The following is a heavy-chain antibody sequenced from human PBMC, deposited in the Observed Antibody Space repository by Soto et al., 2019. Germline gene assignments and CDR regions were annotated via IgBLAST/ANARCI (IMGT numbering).Heavy chain of an antibody. Sequence: GGSLRLSCAASEFTFSSDGMHWVRQAPGKGLEWVAVIWYDGSNKYYADSVKGRFTISRDNSKNTLYLQMNSLRAEDTAVYYCARDSGWHDAFDIWGQGTMVTVSS. V-gene: IGHV3-33*01. CDR3: ARDSGWHDAFDI. CDR1: EFTFSSDG. J-gene: IGHJ3*02. D-gene: IGHD6-19*01. CDR2: IWYDGSNK.